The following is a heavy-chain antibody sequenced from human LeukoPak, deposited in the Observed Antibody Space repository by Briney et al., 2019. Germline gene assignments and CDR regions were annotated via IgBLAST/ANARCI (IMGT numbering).Heavy chain of an antibody. D-gene: IGHD3-10*01. CDR3: STYYSGSGEYN. J-gene: IGHJ4*02. CDR1: GGSIRGTSYY. Sequence: SETLSLTCIVSGGSIRGTSYYLGWIRQPPGEGLEWIGGLYYSGTTYYNPSVEGRVSISLDTSKNQFSLKLTSVTVADTAIYYWSTYYSGSGEYNWGQGTPVTVSS. V-gene: IGHV4-39*07. CDR2: LYYSGTT.